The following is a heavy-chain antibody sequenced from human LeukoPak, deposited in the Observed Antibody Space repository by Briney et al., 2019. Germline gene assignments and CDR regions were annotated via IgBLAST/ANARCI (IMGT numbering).Heavy chain of an antibody. CDR2: ISGSGGTT. D-gene: IGHD6-19*01. V-gene: IGHV3-23*01. Sequence: GGSLRLSCAASGFTFNSYAMSWVRQARGKGLEWVSAISGSGGTTYCADSVKGRFTISRENSKNTLYVQMNSLRAEDTAVYYCAKWSRTAVAGPLGYFDYWGQGTLVIVSS. CDR3: AKWSRTAVAGPLGYFDY. J-gene: IGHJ4*02. CDR1: GFTFNSYA.